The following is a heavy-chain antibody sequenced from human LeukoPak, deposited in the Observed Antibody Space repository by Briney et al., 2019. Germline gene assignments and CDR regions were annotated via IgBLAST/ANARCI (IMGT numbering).Heavy chain of an antibody. D-gene: IGHD2-15*01. Sequence: PGESLKISCKGSGYRFTSDWTGWVRQMPGKGLEWMGIIYPGDSDTRYSPSFQGQVTISADKSVNTAYLQWSSLKASDTAMYYCARLSGRVVCSAGSCYIDSWGQGTLVTVSS. V-gene: IGHV5-51*01. CDR1: GYRFTSDW. CDR2: IYPGDSDT. CDR3: ARLSGRVVCSAGSCYIDS. J-gene: IGHJ4*02.